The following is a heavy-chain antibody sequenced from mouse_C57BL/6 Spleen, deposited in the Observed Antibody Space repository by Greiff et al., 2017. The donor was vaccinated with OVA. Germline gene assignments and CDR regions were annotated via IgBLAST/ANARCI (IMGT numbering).Heavy chain of an antibody. V-gene: IGHV1-54*01. CDR3: ARSANWDLYAMDY. CDR1: GYAFTNYL. J-gene: IGHJ4*01. Sequence: QVQLQQSGAELVRPGTSVKGSCKASGYAFTNYLLEWVKQRPGQGLEWIGVINPGSGGTNYNEKFKGKATLTADKSSSTAYMQLSSLTSEDSAVYFCARSANWDLYAMDYWGQGTSGTVSS. CDR2: INPGSGGT. D-gene: IGHD4-1*01.